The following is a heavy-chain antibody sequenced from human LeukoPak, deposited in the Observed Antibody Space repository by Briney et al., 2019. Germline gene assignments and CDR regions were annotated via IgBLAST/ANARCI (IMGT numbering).Heavy chain of an antibody. D-gene: IGHD5-18*01. V-gene: IGHV1-8*03. CDR2: MDPNSGNT. CDR1: GYTFTSYD. Sequence: ASVKVSCKASGYTFTSYDINWVRQATGHGLEWRGWMDPNSGNTGYAQNFQGRVTITRNTSISTAYMELSSLRSEDTAVYYCARVDTAMASDYWGQGTLVTVSS. J-gene: IGHJ4*02. CDR3: ARVDTAMASDY.